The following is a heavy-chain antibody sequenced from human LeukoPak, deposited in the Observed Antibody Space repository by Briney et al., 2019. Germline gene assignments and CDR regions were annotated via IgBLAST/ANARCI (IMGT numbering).Heavy chain of an antibody. Sequence: GRSLRLSCAGSGFIFNNYAMHWVRQPPGKGLEWVSGISWNSGSIDYADPVKGRFTISRDNAKNSLYLQMNSLRVEDTAFYYCAKDNRRHYTSGPNPDSLHWGQGALVTVSS. V-gene: IGHV3-9*01. J-gene: IGHJ4*02. D-gene: IGHD6-19*01. CDR2: ISWNSGSI. CDR1: GFIFNNYA. CDR3: AKDNRRHYTSGPNPDSLH.